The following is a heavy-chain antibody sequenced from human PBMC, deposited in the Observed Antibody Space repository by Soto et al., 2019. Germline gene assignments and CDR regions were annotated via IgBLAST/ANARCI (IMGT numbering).Heavy chain of an antibody. V-gene: IGHV1-2*02. CDR1: GYRFTGYH. J-gene: IGHJ4*02. CDR3: AKGSLVVITVGGHFDY. CDR2: INPSNGDT. Sequence: ASVKVSCKASGYRFTGYHIHWVRQAPGRGLEWMGWINPSNGDTDYGQKFQGRVTMTRDTSITTVYMELPRLTSDDTAVYYCAKGSLVVITVGGHFDYWGQGTLVTVSS. D-gene: IGHD3-22*01.